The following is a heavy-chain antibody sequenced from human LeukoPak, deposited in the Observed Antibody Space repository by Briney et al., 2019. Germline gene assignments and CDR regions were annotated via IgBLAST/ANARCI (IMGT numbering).Heavy chain of an antibody. V-gene: IGHV4-59*01. J-gene: IGHJ5*02. Sequence: KPSETLSLTCTVSGGSISSYYWSWIRQPPGKGLEWIGYIYYSGSTNYNPSLKSRVTISVDTSKNQFSLKLSSVTAADTAVYYCARGPDWFDPWGQGTLVTVFS. CDR3: ARGPDWFDP. CDR1: GGSISSYY. CDR2: IYYSGST.